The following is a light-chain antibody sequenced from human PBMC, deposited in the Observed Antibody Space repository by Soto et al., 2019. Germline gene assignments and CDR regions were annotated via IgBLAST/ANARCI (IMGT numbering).Light chain of an antibody. CDR1: QDISRF. CDR3: QQYNSYSIT. J-gene: IGKJ5*01. V-gene: IGKV1-5*01. Sequence: DVQMTQSPSAMSASVGDRVTITCRASQDISRFVAWYQQKPGKAPKLLIYDASSLESGVPSRFSGSGSGTEFTLTISSLQPDDFATYYCQQYNSYSITFGQGTRLEIK. CDR2: DAS.